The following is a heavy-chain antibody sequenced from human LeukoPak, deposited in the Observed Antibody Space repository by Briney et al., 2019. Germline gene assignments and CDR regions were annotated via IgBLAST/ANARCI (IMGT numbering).Heavy chain of an antibody. D-gene: IGHD2-15*01. Sequence: GGSLRLSCAASGFTFSNYGMHWVRQAPGKGLEWVAGLSYDGSNTYYTDSVKGRFTISRDNSKNTLYLQMNSLRTEDTAVYYCARGRFYGSGAYQPELEYWGQGTLGTVSS. CDR2: LSYDGSNT. CDR1: GFTFSNYG. CDR3: ARGRFYGSGAYQPELEY. J-gene: IGHJ4*02. V-gene: IGHV3-30*03.